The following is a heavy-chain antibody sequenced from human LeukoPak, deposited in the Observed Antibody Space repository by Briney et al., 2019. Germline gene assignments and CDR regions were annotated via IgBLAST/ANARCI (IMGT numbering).Heavy chain of an antibody. J-gene: IGHJ6*03. Sequence: ASVKASCKASGYTFSSYGISWVRQAPGQGLEWMGWISGYNGNTNYAQKLRGRVTLTTDSSTTAYMELRSLRSDDTAVYYCARLEFSSSTSSYYYYMDVWGEGTTVTVSS. CDR1: GYTFSSYG. CDR3: ARLEFSSSTSSYYYYMDV. V-gene: IGHV1-18*01. CDR2: ISGYNGNT. D-gene: IGHD2-2*01.